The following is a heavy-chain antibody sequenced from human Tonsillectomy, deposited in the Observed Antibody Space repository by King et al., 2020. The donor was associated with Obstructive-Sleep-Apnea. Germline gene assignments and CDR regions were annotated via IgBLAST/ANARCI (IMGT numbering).Heavy chain of an antibody. CDR1: GFNFDDYG. D-gene: IGHD6-19*01. CDR3: AKSFSSGWYVPFDF. Sequence: VQLVESGGALVQPGRSLRLSCAASGFNFDDYGMHWVRQAPGKGLEWVSGISWNSGSIGYASSLKGRFTIPRDNAKNSLYLQMDSLRPEDTALYYCAKSFSSGWYVPFDFWGQGTLVTVSS. CDR2: ISWNSGSI. V-gene: IGHV3-9*01. J-gene: IGHJ4*02.